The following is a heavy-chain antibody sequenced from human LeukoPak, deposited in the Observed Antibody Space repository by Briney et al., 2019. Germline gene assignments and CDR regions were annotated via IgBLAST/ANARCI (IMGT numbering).Heavy chain of an antibody. J-gene: IGHJ4*02. D-gene: IGHD1-1*01. CDR1: GGSISTNSYY. V-gene: IGHV4-39*01. CDR2: IYYTGTT. Sequence: SETLSLTCTVSGGSISTNSYYWGWIRLPPGEGLEWIANIYYTGTTYYNPSLKSRVTISVDTSKNQFSLKLNSVTAADTAVYYCARLSGTTDFDYWGQGTLVTVSS. CDR3: ARLSGTTDFDY.